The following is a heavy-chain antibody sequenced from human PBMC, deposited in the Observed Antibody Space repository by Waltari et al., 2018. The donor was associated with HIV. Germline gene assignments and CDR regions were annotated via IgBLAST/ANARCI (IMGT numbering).Heavy chain of an antibody. V-gene: IGHV1-69*01. Sequence: QVQLVQSGAEVKKPGSSVKVSCKASGGPFSSYAISWVRQAPGQGLEWMGGIIPIFGTANYAQKFQGRVTITADESTSTAYMELSSLRSEDTAVYYCARDRGCSSTSCHNYFDYWGQGTLVTVSS. D-gene: IGHD2-2*02. CDR1: GGPFSSYA. CDR2: IIPIFGTA. J-gene: IGHJ4*02. CDR3: ARDRGCSSTSCHNYFDY.